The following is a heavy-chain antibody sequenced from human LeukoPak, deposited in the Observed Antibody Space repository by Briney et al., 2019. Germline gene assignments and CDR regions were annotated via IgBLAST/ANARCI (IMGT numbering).Heavy chain of an antibody. CDR3: ARSTSSEYDIYHFDY. CDR1: GFTFSSYG. J-gene: IGHJ4*02. Sequence: PGGSPRLSCAASGFTFSSYGMHWVRQAPGKGLEWVAVIWYDGNNKYYADSVKGRFTISRDNSKNTLYLQMNSLRAEDTAVYYCARSTSSEYDIYHFDYWGQGTLVTVSS. V-gene: IGHV3-33*01. D-gene: IGHD3-9*01. CDR2: IWYDGNNK.